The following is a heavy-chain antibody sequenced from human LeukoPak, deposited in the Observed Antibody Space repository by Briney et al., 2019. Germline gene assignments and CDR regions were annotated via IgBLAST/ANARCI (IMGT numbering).Heavy chain of an antibody. CDR3: ARLIYTTSWPNAFDI. Sequence: PGESLRLSCAASGFTFSSYSMNWVRQAPGKGLEWVSLISGGGDAIYYSDSVNGRFTISRDNAENSLYLQMNSLRAEDTAVYYCARLIYTTSWPNAFDIWAEGQWSPSLQ. CDR1: GFTFSSYS. D-gene: IGHD6-13*01. CDR2: ISGGGDAI. V-gene: IGHV3-21*01. J-gene: IGHJ3*02.